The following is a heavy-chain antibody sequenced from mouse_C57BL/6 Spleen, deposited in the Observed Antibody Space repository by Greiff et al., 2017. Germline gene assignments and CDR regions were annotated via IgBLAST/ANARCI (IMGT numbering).Heavy chain of an antibody. CDR2: IYPRSGNT. Sequence: VQLVESGAELARPGASVKLSCKASGYTFTSYGISWVKQRTGQGLEWIGEIYPRSGNTYYNEKFKGKATLTADKSSSTAYMELRSLTSEDSAVYFCARRSGDGYGYAMDYWGQGTSVTVSS. J-gene: IGHJ4*01. D-gene: IGHD2-2*01. CDR1: GYTFTSYG. V-gene: IGHV1-81*01. CDR3: ARRSGDGYGYAMDY.